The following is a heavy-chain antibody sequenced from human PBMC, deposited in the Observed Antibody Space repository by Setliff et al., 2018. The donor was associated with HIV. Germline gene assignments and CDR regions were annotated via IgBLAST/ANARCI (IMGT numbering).Heavy chain of an antibody. CDR1: GGSISSGSYY. CDR2: INTSGST. CDR3: ARGLSIFGVATPGFYSFMDV. D-gene: IGHD3-3*01. J-gene: IGHJ6*03. V-gene: IGHV4-61*09. Sequence: PSVTLSLTCTLSGGSISSGSYYWSWIRQPAGKGLEWIGHINTSGSTNYNPSLKSRVTISVDTSKNQFSLKLSSVTAADTAVYYCARGLSIFGVATPGFYSFMDVWGKGTTVTVSS.